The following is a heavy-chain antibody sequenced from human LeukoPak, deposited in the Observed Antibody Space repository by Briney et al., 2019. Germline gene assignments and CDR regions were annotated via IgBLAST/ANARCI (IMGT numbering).Heavy chain of an antibody. CDR2: ISGSGGST. CDR1: GFTFSSYA. Sequence: GGSLRLSCAASGFTFSSYAMSWVRQAPGKGLEWVSAISGSGGSTYYADSVKGRFTISRDNAKNSMYLQMNSLRAEDTAVYYCARGVMGIAATGNNFDYWGQGTLVTASS. V-gene: IGHV3-23*01. J-gene: IGHJ4*02. CDR3: ARGVMGIAATGNNFDY. D-gene: IGHD6-13*01.